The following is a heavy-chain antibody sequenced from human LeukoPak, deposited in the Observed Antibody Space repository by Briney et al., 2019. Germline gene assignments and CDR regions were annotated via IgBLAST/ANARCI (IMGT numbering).Heavy chain of an antibody. V-gene: IGHV3-49*03. CDR2: IRKKGYGETT. Sequence: GGSLRLSCIASGFAFGDDAWSWFRQAPGKGLEFIAFIRKKGYGETTDYAASVRGRFTVSRDDAISVAYLQMNSLQTEGTALYYCSRGLHDYGDSNYYFDQWGRGTLVIVSS. CDR1: GFAFGDDA. CDR3: SRGLHDYGDSNYYFDQ. J-gene: IGHJ4*02. D-gene: IGHD4-17*01.